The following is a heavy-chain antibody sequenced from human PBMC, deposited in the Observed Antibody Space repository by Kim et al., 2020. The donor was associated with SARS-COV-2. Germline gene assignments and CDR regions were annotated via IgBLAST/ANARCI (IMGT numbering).Heavy chain of an antibody. CDR2: ISSSSYI. D-gene: IGHD6-13*01. Sequence: GGSLRLSCAASGFTFSSYSMNWVRQAPGKGLEWVSSISSSSYIYYADSVKGRFTISRDNAKNSLYLQMNSLRAEDTAVYYCARDETGIAAASALDPWGQGTLVTVSS. V-gene: IGHV3-21*01. CDR3: ARDETGIAAASALDP. CDR1: GFTFSSYS. J-gene: IGHJ5*02.